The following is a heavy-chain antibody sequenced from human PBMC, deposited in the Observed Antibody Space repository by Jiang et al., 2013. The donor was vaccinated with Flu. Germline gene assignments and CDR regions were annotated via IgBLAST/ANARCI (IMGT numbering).Heavy chain of an antibody. CDR3: ARLISGRAGYFDL. CDR1: GYSFTSYW. V-gene: IGHV5-51*01. CDR2: SILVTLIP. J-gene: IGHJ2*01. D-gene: IGHD3-16*02. Sequence: KKPGESLKISCKGSGYSFTSYWIGWVRQMPGKGWSGWGSSILVTLIPDTARPSQGQVTISADKSISTAYLQWSSLKASDTAMYYCARLISGRAGYFDLWGRGTLVTVSS.